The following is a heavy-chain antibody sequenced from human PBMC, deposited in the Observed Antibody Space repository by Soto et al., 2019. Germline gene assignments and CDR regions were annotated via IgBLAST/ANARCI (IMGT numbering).Heavy chain of an antibody. Sequence: SETLSLTCTVSGGSISSGGYYWSWIRQHPGKGLEWIGYIYYSGSTYYNPSLKSRVTISVDTSKNQFSLKLSSVTAADTAVYYCARGYSNYDPYYYYYMDVWGKGTTVTVSS. V-gene: IGHV4-31*03. J-gene: IGHJ6*03. CDR1: GGSISSGGYY. D-gene: IGHD4-4*01. CDR3: ARGYSNYDPYYYYYMDV. CDR2: IYYSGST.